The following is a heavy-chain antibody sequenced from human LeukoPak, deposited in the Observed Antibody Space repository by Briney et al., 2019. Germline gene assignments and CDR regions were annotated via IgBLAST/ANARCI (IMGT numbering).Heavy chain of an antibody. CDR1: GYTFTSYG. CDR3: ARDSAPMRLVAAGYYYYMDV. CDR2: ISAYNGNT. V-gene: IGHV1-18*01. D-gene: IGHD6-13*01. Sequence: VASVKVSCKASGYTFTSYGISWVRQAPGQGLEWMGWISAYNGNTNFAQRLQGRVTMTTDTSTSTAYMELRSLRSDDTAVYYCARDSAPMRLVAAGYYYYMDVWGKGTTVTVSS. J-gene: IGHJ6*03.